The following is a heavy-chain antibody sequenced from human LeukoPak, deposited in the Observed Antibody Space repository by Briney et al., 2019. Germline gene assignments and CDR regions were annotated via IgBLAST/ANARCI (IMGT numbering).Heavy chain of an antibody. Sequence: SETLSLTCTVSGGSISSSSYYWGWIRQPPGKGLEWIGSIYYSGSTYYNPSLKSPVTISVDTSKNQFSLKLSSVTAADTAVYYCASIPYYDSSGYVDYWGQGTLVTVSS. V-gene: IGHV4-39*01. J-gene: IGHJ4*02. CDR1: GGSISSSSYY. CDR2: IYYSGST. CDR3: ASIPYYDSSGYVDY. D-gene: IGHD3-22*01.